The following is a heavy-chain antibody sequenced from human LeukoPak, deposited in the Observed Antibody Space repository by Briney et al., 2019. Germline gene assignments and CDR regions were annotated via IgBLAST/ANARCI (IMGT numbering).Heavy chain of an antibody. CDR1: GASISSYY. D-gene: IGHD1-7*01. V-gene: IGHV4-59*08. J-gene: IGHJ4*02. CDR2: IYYSATT. Sequence: SETLSLTCTVSGASISSYYWSWIRQPPGKGLEWIGYIYYSATTNYNPFLKSRVTISADTPKNQFSLILSSVTAADTAVYYCARHPWERNWYYFHNWGRGTLATVSS. CDR3: ARHPWERNWYYFHN.